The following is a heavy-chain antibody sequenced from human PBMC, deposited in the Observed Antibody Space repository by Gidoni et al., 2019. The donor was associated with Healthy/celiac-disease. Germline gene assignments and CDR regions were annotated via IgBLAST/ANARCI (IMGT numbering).Heavy chain of an antibody. D-gene: IGHD6-6*01. CDR3: ARFDPRQHSSSEGNYFDY. V-gene: IGHV4-61*02. Sequence: QVQLQESGPGLVKPSQTLSLTCTVSGGSISSGSYSWSWIRQPAGKGLEWIGRIYTSGSTNYNPSLKSRVTISVDTSKNQFSLKLSSVTAAYTAVYYCARFDPRQHSSSEGNYFDYWGQGTLVTVSS. CDR2: IYTSGST. CDR1: GGSISSGSYS. J-gene: IGHJ4*02.